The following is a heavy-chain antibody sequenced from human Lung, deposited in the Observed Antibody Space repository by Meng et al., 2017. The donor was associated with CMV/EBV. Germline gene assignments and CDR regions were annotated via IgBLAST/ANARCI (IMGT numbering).Heavy chain of an antibody. J-gene: IGHJ4*02. CDR1: GFTFADYA. CDR2: IRTKGYGATT. CDR3: TGDIVLMVGAFDS. Sequence: GESLKISCTTSGFTFADYAVHWVRQAPGKGLEWVGFIRTKGYGATTDYAASVKGRFTISRDDSKSVAYLQMNSLKTEDTAVYYCTGDIVLMVGAFDSWGRGXLVTASS. V-gene: IGHV3-49*04. D-gene: IGHD2-8*01.